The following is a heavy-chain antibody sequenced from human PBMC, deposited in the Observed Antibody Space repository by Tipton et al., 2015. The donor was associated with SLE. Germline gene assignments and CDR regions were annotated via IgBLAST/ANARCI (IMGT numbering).Heavy chain of an antibody. V-gene: IGHV1-3*01. CDR1: GYTFTAYA. D-gene: IGHD1-14*01. Sequence: QLVQSGAEVKKPGASVKVSCKSSGYTFTAYAIHWVRQAPGQRLEWMGWINAGNGNTKYSQNFQGRVTITRDTSASTAYMELSSLKSEDTAVYYCARVSNRAYAFHFWGQGTMVTVSS. CDR3: ARVSNRAYAFHF. CDR2: INAGNGNT. J-gene: IGHJ3*01.